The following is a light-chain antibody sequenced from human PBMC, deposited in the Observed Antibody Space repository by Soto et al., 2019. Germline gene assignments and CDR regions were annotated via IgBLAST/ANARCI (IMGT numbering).Light chain of an antibody. V-gene: IGLV3-9*01. CDR3: QVGDSSTV. Sequence: SYELTQPLSVSVALGQTARITCGGNNIGSKNVHWYQQKPGQAPVLVIYRDGNRPSGIPERFSGSNSGNTATLTISRAQAGDEADYYCQVGDSSTVFGGGTKVTVL. CDR2: RDG. J-gene: IGLJ2*01. CDR1: NIGSKN.